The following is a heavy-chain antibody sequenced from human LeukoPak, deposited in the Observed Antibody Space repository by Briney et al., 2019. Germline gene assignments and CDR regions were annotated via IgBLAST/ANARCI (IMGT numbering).Heavy chain of an antibody. Sequence: PSETLSLTCTVSGGSINSYYWSWIRQPAGKGLEWIGRIYTSGSTNYNPSLKSRVTISVDTSKNQFSLKLSSVTAADTAVYYCARTTEAHSWRTRYYDYYMDVWGKGTTVTVSS. CDR1: GGSINSYY. CDR2: IYTSGST. D-gene: IGHD6-13*01. J-gene: IGHJ6*03. V-gene: IGHV4-4*07. CDR3: ARTTEAHSWRTRYYDYYMDV.